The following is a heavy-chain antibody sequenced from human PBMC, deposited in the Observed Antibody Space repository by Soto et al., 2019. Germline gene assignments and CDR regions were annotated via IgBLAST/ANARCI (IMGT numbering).Heavy chain of an antibody. CDR2: IYYSGST. CDR1: GGTISSGGYY. D-gene: IGHD6-19*01. V-gene: IGHV4-31*03. CDR3: AGRAVSGRWFDP. J-gene: IGHJ5*02. Sequence: PYERLSLTCTVSGGTISSGGYYWGWIRQHPGKGLEWIGYIYYSGSTYYNPSLKSRVTISVDTSKNQFSLKLSSLTPADAALYYCAGRAVSGRWFDPMGQGPLGAVSS.